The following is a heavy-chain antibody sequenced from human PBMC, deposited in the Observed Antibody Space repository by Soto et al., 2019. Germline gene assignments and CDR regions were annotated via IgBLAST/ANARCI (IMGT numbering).Heavy chain of an antibody. CDR1: GYTFTSYA. CDR3: ARDWTHYDSSGPGDY. D-gene: IGHD3-22*01. J-gene: IGHJ4*02. Sequence: ASVKVSWKTSGYTFTSYAIHWVRQAPGQGLEWMGWLNIGNGNTKYSQKFQGRVTVTRDTSARTAYMELSSLRSEDTAVYYCARDWTHYDSSGPGDYWGQGTLVTVSS. CDR2: LNIGNGNT. V-gene: IGHV1-3*04.